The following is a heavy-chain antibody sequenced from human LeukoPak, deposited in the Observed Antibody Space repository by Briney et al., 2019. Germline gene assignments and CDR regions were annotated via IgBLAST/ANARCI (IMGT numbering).Heavy chain of an antibody. CDR1: GYSITSGYY. J-gene: IGHJ4*02. CDR2: IYQSGST. Sequence: SETLSLTCAVSGYSITSGYYWGWIRQPPGKGLEWIGSIYQSGSTYYNPSLKSRVTISVDTSKNQFSLKLNSVTAVDTAVYYCARDARQADYWGQGTLVTVSS. V-gene: IGHV4-38-2*02. CDR3: ARDARQADY.